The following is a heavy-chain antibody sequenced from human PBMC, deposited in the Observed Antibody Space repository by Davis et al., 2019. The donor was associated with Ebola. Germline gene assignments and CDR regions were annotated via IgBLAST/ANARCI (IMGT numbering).Heavy chain of an antibody. CDR1: GISFSNYG. CDR2: ISPDGSDK. CDR3: ARDGYSSSLDAFDI. J-gene: IGHJ3*02. V-gene: IGHV3-30*03. D-gene: IGHD6-6*01. Sequence: GESLKISCAASGISFSNYGMFWVRQAPGKVMEWVAVISPDGSDKNYADSGKGRFTISRDNSKNTLYLQMNSLRAEDTAVYYCARDGYSSSLDAFDIWGQGTMVTVSS.